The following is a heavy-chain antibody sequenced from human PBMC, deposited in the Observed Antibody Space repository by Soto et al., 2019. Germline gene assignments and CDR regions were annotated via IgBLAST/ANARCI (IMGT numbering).Heavy chain of an antibody. J-gene: IGHJ4*02. Sequence: QVQLVQSGAEVKKPGASVKVSCKASGYTFTSYAMHWVRPAPGQRLEWMGWINAGNGNTKYSETFQGRVTITRDTSAGTAYREVSSPGSEDTAVYYCARGPGGPDGPGDYWVQGTLVTVSS. CDR1: GYTFTSYA. CDR3: ARGPGGPDGPGDY. CDR2: INAGNGNT. D-gene: IGHD2-15*01. V-gene: IGHV1-3*01.